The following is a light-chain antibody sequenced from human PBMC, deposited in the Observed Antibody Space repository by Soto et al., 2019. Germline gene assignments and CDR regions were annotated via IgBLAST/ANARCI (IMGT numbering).Light chain of an antibody. Sequence: EIVLTQSPATLSLSPGERATLSCRASQSVSSYLAWYQQKPGQAPRLLIYDASNRATGIPARFSGSGSGTDFTLTISRLEHEDFAVYYCQQSSPWPLTFGGGTKVEIK. CDR2: DAS. J-gene: IGKJ4*01. V-gene: IGKV3-11*01. CDR3: QQSSPWPLT. CDR1: QSVSSY.